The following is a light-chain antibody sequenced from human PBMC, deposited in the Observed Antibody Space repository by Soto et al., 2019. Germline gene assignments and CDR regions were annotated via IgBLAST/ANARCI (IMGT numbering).Light chain of an antibody. CDR1: QSVLYSSNNKNY. CDR2: WAS. V-gene: IGKV4-1*01. CDR3: QQDYSTPYT. J-gene: IGKJ2*01. Sequence: DIVMTQSPDSLAVSLGERATINCKSSQSVLYSSNNKNYLAWYQQKPGQPPKLLIYWASTRESGVPDRFSGSGSGTDFTLTISSLKAEDVAVYYCQQDYSTPYTFGQGTKLEIK.